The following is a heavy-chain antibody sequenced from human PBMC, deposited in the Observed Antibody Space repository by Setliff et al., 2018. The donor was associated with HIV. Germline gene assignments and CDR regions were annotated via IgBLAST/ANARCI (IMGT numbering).Heavy chain of an antibody. CDR2: ISSSGTTI. CDR1: GFIFSSYE. D-gene: IGHD3-16*01. J-gene: IGHJ4*02. V-gene: IGHV3-48*03. Sequence: PGESLKISCAASGFIFSSYEMNWVRQAPGKGLEWVSYISSSGTTIYYADSVKGRFTISRDNAKNSLYLQMNSLRAEDTAVYYCARGDYVWGGSYYYFDYWGQGTLVTVSS. CDR3: ARGDYVWGGSYYYFDY.